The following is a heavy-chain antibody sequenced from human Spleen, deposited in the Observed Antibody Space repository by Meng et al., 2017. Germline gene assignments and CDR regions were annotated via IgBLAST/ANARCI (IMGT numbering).Heavy chain of an antibody. Sequence: GGSLRLSCQGSGYTFATYWIGWVRQMPGKGLEWMGVIYPGDSDTRYSPSFQGQVTFSVDKSISTAYLQWSSLKASDTAMYYCARPPATAGLDSFDIWGQGTMVTVSS. D-gene: IGHD6-13*01. V-gene: IGHV5-51*01. CDR3: ARPPATAGLDSFDI. J-gene: IGHJ3*02. CDR2: IYPGDSDT. CDR1: GYTFATYW.